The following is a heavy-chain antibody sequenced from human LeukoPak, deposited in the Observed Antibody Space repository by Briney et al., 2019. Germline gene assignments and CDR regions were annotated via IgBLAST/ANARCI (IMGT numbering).Heavy chain of an antibody. CDR1: GFTFSSYS. CDR3: ARDFTVTMYY. D-gene: IGHD4-17*01. CDR2: ISYDGSNK. Sequence: GGSLRLSCAASGFTFSSYSMNWVRQAPGKGLEWVAVISYDGSNKYYADSVKGRFTISRDNSKNTLYLQMNSLRAEDTAVYYCARDFTVTMYYWGQGTLVTVSS. V-gene: IGHV3-30*03. J-gene: IGHJ4*02.